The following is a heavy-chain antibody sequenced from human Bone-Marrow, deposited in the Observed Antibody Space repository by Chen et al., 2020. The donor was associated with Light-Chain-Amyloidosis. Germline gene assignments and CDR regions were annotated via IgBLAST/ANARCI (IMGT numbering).Heavy chain of an antibody. Sequence: QVQLQESGRGLMKPSETLSLTCSVSGGSTRSSSHYWGWIRQPPRKGLEWIGSVYYSRRTYYSPSLKSRVSISIDTSKNQFTLRLTSVTAADSAVYFCARAVDYSNYGWFDPWGQGTLVTVSS. V-gene: IGHV4-39*01. D-gene: IGHD4-4*01. CDR2: VYYSRRT. CDR1: GGSTRSSSHY. J-gene: IGHJ5*02. CDR3: ARAVDYSNYGWFDP.